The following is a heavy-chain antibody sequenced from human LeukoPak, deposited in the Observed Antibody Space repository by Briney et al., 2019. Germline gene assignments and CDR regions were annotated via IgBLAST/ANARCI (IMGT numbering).Heavy chain of an antibody. Sequence: SETLSLTCTVSGGSIDNYYWSWIRQPPGKGLEWIGYIYFSGATKYNPSLKSRVTISVDTSKNQFSLNLTSMSAADTAVYYCARDLETAVVTPPTYYGMDVWGQGTTVTVSS. V-gene: IGHV4-59*01. J-gene: IGHJ6*02. CDR2: IYFSGAT. CDR1: GGSIDNYY. CDR3: ARDLETAVVTPPTYYGMDV. D-gene: IGHD4-23*01.